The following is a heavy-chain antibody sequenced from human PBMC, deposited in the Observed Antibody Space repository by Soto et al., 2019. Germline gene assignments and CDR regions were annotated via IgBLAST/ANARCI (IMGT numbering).Heavy chain of an antibody. CDR1: GFTFSTYA. D-gene: IGHD3-3*01. CDR2: ITGSGHTS. CDR3: ARYYGAFSGGFDY. J-gene: IGHJ4*02. V-gene: IGHV3-23*01. Sequence: LRLSCAASGFTFSTYAMTWVRQVPGKGLEWVSGITGSGHTSYYAPSVKGRLTISRDNSMDRLYLQMDSLSAGDTAVYYCARYYGAFSGGFDYWGQGTLVTVSS.